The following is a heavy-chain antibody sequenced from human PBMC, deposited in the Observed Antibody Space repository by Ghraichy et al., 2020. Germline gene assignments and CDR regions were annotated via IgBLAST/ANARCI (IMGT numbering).Heavy chain of an antibody. J-gene: IGHJ4*02. V-gene: IGHV4-34*01. CDR3: ARHRPGRWGLGVHRSFDY. Sequence: SETLSLTCAVYGGSFSGYYWSWIRQPPGKGLEWIGEINHSGSTNYNPSLKSRVTISVDTSKNQFSLKLSSVTAADTAVYYCARHRPGRWGLGVHRSFDYWGQGTLVTVSS. D-gene: IGHD1-1*01. CDR2: INHSGST. CDR1: GGSFSGYY.